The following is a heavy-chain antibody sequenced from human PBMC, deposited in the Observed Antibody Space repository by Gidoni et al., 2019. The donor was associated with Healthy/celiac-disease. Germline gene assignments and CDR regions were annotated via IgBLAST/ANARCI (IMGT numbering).Heavy chain of an antibody. CDR3: ALTGYSSGWFDY. D-gene: IGHD6-19*01. J-gene: IGHJ4*02. V-gene: IGHV2-5*02. CDR2: LYWADDK. Sequence: QITLKESGPTLVKPTQTLTLTCTFSGFSRSTSGVGVGWIRQPPGKALEWLALLYWADDKRYSPSLKSRLTITKDTSKNQVVLTMTNMDPVDTATYYCALTGYSSGWFDYWGQGTLVTVSS. CDR1: GFSRSTSGVG.